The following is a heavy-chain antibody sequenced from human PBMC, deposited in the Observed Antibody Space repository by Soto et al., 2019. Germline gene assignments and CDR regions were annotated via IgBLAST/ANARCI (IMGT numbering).Heavy chain of an antibody. D-gene: IGHD4-17*01. J-gene: IGHJ6*02. CDR1: GFTFSSYS. Sequence: EVQLVESGGGLVQPGGSLRLSCAASGFTFSSYSMNWVRQAPGKGLEWVSYISSSSSTIYYADSVKGRFTISRDNAKNSLYLQMNSLRDEDTAVYYCARKDPDYGAFQGWEDVWGQGTTVTVSS. V-gene: IGHV3-48*02. CDR3: ARKDPDYGAFQGWEDV. CDR2: ISSSSSTI.